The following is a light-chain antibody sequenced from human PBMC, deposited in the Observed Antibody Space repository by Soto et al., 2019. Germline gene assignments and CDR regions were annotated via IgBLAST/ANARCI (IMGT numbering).Light chain of an antibody. CDR2: DAS. CDR3: QQYGSSLT. Sequence: EIVLTQSPATLSLSPGERATLSCRASQSVGSSLAWYQQKPGQAPRLLIYDASNRATGIPARFSGSGSGTDFTLTISSLEPEDFAVYYCQQYGSSLTFGGGTKVEIK. CDR1: QSVGSS. J-gene: IGKJ4*01. V-gene: IGKV3-11*01.